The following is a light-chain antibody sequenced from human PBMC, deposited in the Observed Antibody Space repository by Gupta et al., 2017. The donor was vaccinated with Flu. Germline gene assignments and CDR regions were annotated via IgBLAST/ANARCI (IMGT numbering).Light chain of an antibody. CDR3: SSQTNSNTYV. Sequence: QSALTQPASVSGSPGQSITISCIGTSNDIGFYDYVSWYQQFPGTVPKLVIFGVTNRPSGISNRFSGSKSGNTASLTISGLQPEDEADYYCSSQTNSNTYVFGAGTRVFVL. V-gene: IGLV2-14*01. J-gene: IGLJ1*01. CDR1: SNDIGFYDY. CDR2: GVT.